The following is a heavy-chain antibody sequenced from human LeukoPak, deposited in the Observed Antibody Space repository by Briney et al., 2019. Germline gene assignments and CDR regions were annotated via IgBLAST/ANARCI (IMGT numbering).Heavy chain of an antibody. Sequence: GGSLRLSCAASGFTFSSYSMNWVRQAPGKGLEWVSYISSSSSTIYYADPVKGRFTISRDNAENTLYLQLNRLRAEDTALYYCARVGYVDEAFDNWGQGVLVTVSS. CDR2: ISSSSSTI. CDR3: ARVGYVDEAFDN. D-gene: IGHD3-16*01. CDR1: GFTFSSYS. V-gene: IGHV3-48*04. J-gene: IGHJ4*02.